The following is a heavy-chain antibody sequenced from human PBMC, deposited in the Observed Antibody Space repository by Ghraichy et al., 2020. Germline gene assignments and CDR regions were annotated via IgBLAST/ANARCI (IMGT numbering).Heavy chain of an antibody. Sequence: GGSLRLSCAASGFTFSSYWMHWVRQAPGKGLVWVSRINSDGSSTSYADSVKGRFTISRDNAKNTLYLQMNSLRAEDTAVYYCARVGTYYDFWSGYPFDYWGQGTLVTVSS. CDR2: INSDGSST. CDR1: GFTFSSYW. D-gene: IGHD3-3*01. CDR3: ARVGTYYDFWSGYPFDY. V-gene: IGHV3-74*01. J-gene: IGHJ4*02.